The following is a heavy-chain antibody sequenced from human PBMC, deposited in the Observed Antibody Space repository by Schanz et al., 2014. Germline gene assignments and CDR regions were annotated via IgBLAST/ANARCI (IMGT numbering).Heavy chain of an antibody. CDR2: IATSSSTR. V-gene: IGHV3-48*04. D-gene: IGHD3-9*01. J-gene: IGHJ4*02. Sequence: EVQLLESGGGLVQPGGSLRLSCEASGFDFNSYSMNWVRQVPGKGLEWLSYIATSSSTRHYADSVKGRFTISRDNAKNTLYLQMNSLRAEDTAVYYCARDSRPNYDFLTAYYSIDYWGQGTLVTVSS. CDR3: ARDSRPNYDFLTAYYSIDY. CDR1: GFDFNSYS.